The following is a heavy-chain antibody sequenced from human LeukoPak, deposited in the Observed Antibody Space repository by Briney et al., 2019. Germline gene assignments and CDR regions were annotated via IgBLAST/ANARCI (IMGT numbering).Heavy chain of an antibody. D-gene: IGHD7-27*01. CDR3: ARGLGTYWGKDFLNWFDP. V-gene: IGHV1-18*04. CDR1: GYNFARYG. Sequence: ASVKVSCKGSGYNFARYGVNWVRQAPGQGLEWVGWISTYNGNTFYAQKFEGRVSMTTDTSTNTVYMELTSLTSEDTAVYYCARGLGTYWGKDFLNWFDPWGQGTLVTVSS. J-gene: IGHJ5*02. CDR2: ISTYNGNT.